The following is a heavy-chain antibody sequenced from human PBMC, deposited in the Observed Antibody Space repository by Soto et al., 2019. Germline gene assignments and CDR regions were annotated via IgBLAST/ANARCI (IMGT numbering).Heavy chain of an antibody. J-gene: IGHJ1*01. Sequence: QVQLVESGGGVVQPGRSLRLSCAASGFNFRTYGIHWVRQAPGKGLEWVALISKDGSHSYYAHSVKGRFTTSRDNSQNKAFLQMNSLRADDTAVYFCARGTDYADLGNAEYFHPWGPGTLVTVSS. CDR1: GFNFRTYG. V-gene: IGHV3-30*03. D-gene: IGHD4-17*01. CDR2: ISKDGSHS. CDR3: ARGTDYADLGNAEYFHP.